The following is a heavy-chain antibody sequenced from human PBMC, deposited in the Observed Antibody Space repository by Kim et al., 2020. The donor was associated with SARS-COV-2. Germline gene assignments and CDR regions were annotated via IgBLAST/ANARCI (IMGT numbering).Heavy chain of an antibody. J-gene: IGHJ4*02. V-gene: IGHV4-34*01. Sequence: SETLSLTCAVYGGSFSGYYWSWIRQPPGKGLEWIGEINHSGSTNYNPSLKSRVTISVDTSKNQFSLKLSSVTAADTAVYYCARDQPRPKWLVRGGLDYWGQGTLVTVSS. CDR2: INHSGST. CDR1: GGSFSGYY. CDR3: ARDQPRPKWLVRGGLDY. D-gene: IGHD6-19*01.